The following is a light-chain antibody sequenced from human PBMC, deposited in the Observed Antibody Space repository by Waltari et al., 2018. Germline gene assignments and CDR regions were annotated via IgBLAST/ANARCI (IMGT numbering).Light chain of an antibody. CDR1: QSVSTY. CDR2: DVI. Sequence: EIVLTQSPATLSLSPGETATLSCRASQSVSTYIAWYQQKPGQAPRLLIYDVIRRATGIPARFSCSGSGTDFTLTISSLEPEDFAVYYCQQLYNWPRGAFGQGTKLEI. CDR3: QQLYNWPRGA. J-gene: IGKJ2*01. V-gene: IGKV3-11*01.